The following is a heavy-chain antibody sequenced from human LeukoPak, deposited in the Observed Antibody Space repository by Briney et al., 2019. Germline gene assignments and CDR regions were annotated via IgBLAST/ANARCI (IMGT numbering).Heavy chain of an antibody. CDR1: GYTFTSYG. CDR2: INPNSGGT. J-gene: IGHJ4*02. Sequence: GASVKVSCKASGYTFTSYGISWARQAPGQGLEWMGWINPNSGGTNYAQKFQGRVTMTRDTSISTAYMELSRLRSDDTAVYYCARGPIAAAGDYWGQGTLVTVSS. D-gene: IGHD6-13*01. CDR3: ARGPIAAAGDY. V-gene: IGHV1-2*02.